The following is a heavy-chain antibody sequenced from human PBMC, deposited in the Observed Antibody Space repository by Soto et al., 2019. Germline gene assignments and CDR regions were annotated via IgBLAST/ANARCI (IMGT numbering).Heavy chain of an antibody. V-gene: IGHV3-30*04. J-gene: IGHJ6*02. Sequence: QVHLVESGGGVVQPGRSLRLSCTASGFTLSNFAIHWVRQAPGKGLEWVSVVSSDGTNRYYSDSVRGPFTGSRDNSKSTVYLHMNSLRAEDSAVYDCAGPSRSPFVYYHGMDVWGQGTAVIVSS. D-gene: IGHD2-8*01. CDR3: AGPSRSPFVYYHGMDV. CDR1: GFTLSNFA. CDR2: VSSDGTNR.